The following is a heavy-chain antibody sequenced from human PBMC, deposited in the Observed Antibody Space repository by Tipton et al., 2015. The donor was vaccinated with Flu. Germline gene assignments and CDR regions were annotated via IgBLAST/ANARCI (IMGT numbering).Heavy chain of an antibody. V-gene: IGHV4-31*03. D-gene: IGHD3-10*01. CDR2: IYYTGAA. Sequence: TLSLTCTVSGGSIRSASYYWSWIRQPPGQGLEWIGFIYYTGAAYYNPSLRSRVIISVDTSKNQFSLKLTSVTAADTALYYCARTYGSRSYYDSWGQGTLVTVSS. CDR1: GGSIRSASYY. J-gene: IGHJ4*02. CDR3: ARTYGSRSYYDS.